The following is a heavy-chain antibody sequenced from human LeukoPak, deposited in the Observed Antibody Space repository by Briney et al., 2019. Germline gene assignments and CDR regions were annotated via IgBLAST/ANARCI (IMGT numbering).Heavy chain of an antibody. J-gene: IGHJ4*02. Sequence: GGSLRLSCAASGFSFSSYWMSWVRQAPGKGLEWVANIKQDGSEKYYVDSVKGRFTISRDNAKNSLYLQMNSLRAEDTAVFYCARDGTYTDYDPDFDIWGQGTLVTVSS. CDR1: GFSFSSYW. CDR3: ARDGTYTDYDPDFDI. D-gene: IGHD5-12*01. CDR2: IKQDGSEK. V-gene: IGHV3-7*04.